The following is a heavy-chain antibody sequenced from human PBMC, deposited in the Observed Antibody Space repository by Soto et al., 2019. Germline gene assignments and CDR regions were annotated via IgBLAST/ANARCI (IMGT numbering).Heavy chain of an antibody. CDR2: IKQGGNEK. CDR1: GFVFSTYL. CDR3: VGALTYEVPYYYYSMDV. V-gene: IGHV3-7*01. J-gene: IGHJ6*02. D-gene: IGHD3-16*01. Sequence: EVQLVESGGGLVQPGGSLRLSCEASGFVFSTYLMSWVRQAPGKGLEWVAKIKQGGNEKFYVDAVKGRFPISRDNAKKSLFLQMNSLRPEDTAVYYCVGALTYEVPYYYYSMDVWGQGTTVTVSS.